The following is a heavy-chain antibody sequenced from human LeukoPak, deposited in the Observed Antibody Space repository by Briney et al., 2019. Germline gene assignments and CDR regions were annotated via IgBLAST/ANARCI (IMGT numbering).Heavy chain of an antibody. CDR1: AFTFSSYS. V-gene: IGHV3-21*01. J-gene: IGHJ4*02. CDR2: ISSSSSYI. Sequence: GASLTPSRSASAFTFSSYSMNWVRQAPGKGLEWVSSISSSSSYIYYADSVKGRLTISRDNAKNSLYLQMNSLRAEDTAVYYCASAMVRGVITTDYWGQGTLVTVSS. D-gene: IGHD3-10*01. CDR3: ASAMVRGVITTDY.